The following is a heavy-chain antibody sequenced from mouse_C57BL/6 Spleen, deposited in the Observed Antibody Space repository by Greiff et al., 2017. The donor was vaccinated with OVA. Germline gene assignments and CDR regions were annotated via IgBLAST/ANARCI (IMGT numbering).Heavy chain of an antibody. D-gene: IGHD2-2*01. J-gene: IGHJ2*01. CDR1: GYTFTDYE. CDR2: IDPETGGT. CDR3: TRLWLRRRPLDY. V-gene: IGHV1-15*01. Sequence: QVHVKQSGAELVRPGASVTLSCKASGYTFTDYEMHWVKQTPVHGLEWIGAIDPETGGTAYNQKFKGKAILTADKSSSTAYMELRSLTSEDSAVYYCTRLWLRRRPLDYWGQGTTLTVSS.